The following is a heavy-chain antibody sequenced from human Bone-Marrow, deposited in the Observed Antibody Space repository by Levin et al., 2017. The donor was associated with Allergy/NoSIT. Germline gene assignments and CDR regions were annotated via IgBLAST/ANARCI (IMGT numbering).Heavy chain of an antibody. CDR2: VYGGDSDA. CDR3: ARRGAAVGRHFDF. J-gene: IGHJ4*02. Sequence: AGGSLRLSCKASGYRFSTYWIGWVRQMPGKGLDWIGVVYGGDSDARYSPSFQGQVTISADKSINTAYLQWSSLKASDTAIYYCARRGAAVGRHFDFWGQGTLVTVSS. CDR1: GYRFSTYW. D-gene: IGHD6-13*01. V-gene: IGHV5-51*01.